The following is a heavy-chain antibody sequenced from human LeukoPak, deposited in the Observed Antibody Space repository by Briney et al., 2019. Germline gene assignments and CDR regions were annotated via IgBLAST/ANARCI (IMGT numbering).Heavy chain of an antibody. J-gene: IGHJ4*02. CDR1: GGSTTGYY. CDR2: VYSSGVG. Sequence: SETLSLTCTVSGGSTTGYYWNWIRQPAGQGLEWLGRVYSSGVGNYNPSLTSRVTMSVDMSKNQFSLKLTSLTAADTAVYYCAREEFLHEIDSSGYFVYWGQGTLVTVSS. CDR3: AREEFLHEIDSSGYFVY. D-gene: IGHD3-22*01. V-gene: IGHV4-4*07.